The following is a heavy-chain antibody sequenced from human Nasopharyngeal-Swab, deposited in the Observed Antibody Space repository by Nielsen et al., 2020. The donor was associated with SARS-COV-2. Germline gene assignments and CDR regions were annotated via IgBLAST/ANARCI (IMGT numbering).Heavy chain of an antibody. CDR3: ARALWGSYYYGMDV. CDR2: ISYDGSNK. Sequence: GESLKISCAASGFTFSSYAMHWVRQAPGKGLEWVAVISYDGSNKYYADSVKGRFTISRDNSKNTLYLQMNSLRAEDTALYYCARALWGSYYYGMDVWGQGTTVTVSS. D-gene: IGHD7-27*01. CDR1: GFTFSSYA. V-gene: IGHV3-30*04. J-gene: IGHJ6*02.